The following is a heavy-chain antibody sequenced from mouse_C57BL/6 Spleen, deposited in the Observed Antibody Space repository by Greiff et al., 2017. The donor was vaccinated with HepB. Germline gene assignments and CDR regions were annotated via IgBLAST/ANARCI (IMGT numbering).Heavy chain of an antibody. CDR2: IYPGNSDT. V-gene: IGHV1-5*01. CDR1: GYTFTSYW. Sequence: EVQGVESGTVLARPGASVKMSCKTSGYTFTSYWMHWVKQRPGQGLEWIGAIYPGNSDTSYNQKFKGKAKLTAVTSASTAYMELSSLTNEDSAVYYCTRGATVVATDWYFDVWGTGTTVTVSS. CDR3: TRGATVVATDWYFDV. J-gene: IGHJ1*03. D-gene: IGHD1-1*01.